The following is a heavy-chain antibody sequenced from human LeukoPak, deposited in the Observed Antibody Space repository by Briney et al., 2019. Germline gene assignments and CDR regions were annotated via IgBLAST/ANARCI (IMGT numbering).Heavy chain of an antibody. CDR1: GGSISSGDYY. Sequence: SETLSLTCAVSGGSISSGDYYWSWIRQPPGKGLEWIGYIYYSGSTYYNPSLKSRVTISVDKSKNQFSLKLSSVTAADTAVYYCARDLGGSSFFDYWGQGTLVTVSS. D-gene: IGHD3-16*01. CDR2: IYYSGST. CDR3: ARDLGGSSFFDY. J-gene: IGHJ4*02. V-gene: IGHV4-30-4*01.